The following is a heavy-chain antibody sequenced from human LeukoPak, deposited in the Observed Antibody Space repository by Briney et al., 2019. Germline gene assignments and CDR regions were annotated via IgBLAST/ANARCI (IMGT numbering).Heavy chain of an antibody. Sequence: GGSLRLSCAASGFTFSTHAIHWVRRAPGKGLEWVAVISYDGSNTYYADSVKGRFTISRDNSKNTLYLQMTSLRAEDTAVYYCARDSGAGWELPKYYFDYWGQGTLVTVSS. V-gene: IGHV3-30-3*01. CDR3: ARDSGAGWELPKYYFDY. J-gene: IGHJ4*02. CDR2: ISYDGSNT. CDR1: GFTFSTHA. D-gene: IGHD1-26*01.